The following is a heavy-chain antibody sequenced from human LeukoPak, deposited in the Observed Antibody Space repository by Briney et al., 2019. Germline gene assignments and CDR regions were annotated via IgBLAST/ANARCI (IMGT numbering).Heavy chain of an antibody. D-gene: IGHD2-2*01. V-gene: IGHV3-23*01. J-gene: IGHJ4*02. Sequence: QAXGXGXXGVSGISGSGGSTYYADSVKGRFTISRDNSKNTLYLQMNSLRAEDTAVYYCAKDPYFYQIDYWGQGTLVTVSS. CDR2: ISGSGGST. CDR3: AKDPYFYQIDY.